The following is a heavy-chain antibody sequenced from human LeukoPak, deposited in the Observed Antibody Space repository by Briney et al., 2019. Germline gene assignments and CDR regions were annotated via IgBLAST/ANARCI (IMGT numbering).Heavy chain of an antibody. D-gene: IGHD6-6*01. CDR3: ARHIAARHYLDY. CDR1: GFTFSSYA. CDR2: ISYDGSNK. V-gene: IGHV3-30-3*01. Sequence: PGRSLRLSCAASGFTFSSYAMHWVRQAPGKGLERVAVISYDGSNKYYADSVKGRFTISRDNSKNTLYLQMNSLRAEDTAVYYCARHIAARHYLDYWGQGTLVTVSS. J-gene: IGHJ4*02.